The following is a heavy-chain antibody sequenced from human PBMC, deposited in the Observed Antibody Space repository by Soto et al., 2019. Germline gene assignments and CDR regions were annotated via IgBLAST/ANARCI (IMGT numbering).Heavy chain of an antibody. CDR2: ISGSGGST. Sequence: RVSCGAAGFTIVSYAVSRVSKDPGKGLEWVSAISGSGGSTYYADSVKGRFTISRDNSKNTLYLQMNSLRAEDTAVYYCAKVRSGLYSSLDYWGQGTLVTVSS. D-gene: IGHD6-19*01. CDR1: GFTIVSYA. CDR3: AKVRSGLYSSLDY. J-gene: IGHJ4*02. V-gene: IGHV3-23*01.